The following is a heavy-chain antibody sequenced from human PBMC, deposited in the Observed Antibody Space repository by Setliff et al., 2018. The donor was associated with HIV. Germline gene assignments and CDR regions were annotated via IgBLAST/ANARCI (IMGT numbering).Heavy chain of an antibody. V-gene: IGHV3-23*01. CDR2: ISGSGGST. J-gene: IGHJ4*02. Sequence: LRLSCAASGFTFSSYAMSWVRQAPGKGLEWVSAISGSGGSTYYADSVKGRFTISRDNSKNTLYLQMNSLRAEDTAVYYCAKDPRAAVATICDYWGPGTLVTVSS. CDR1: GFTFSSYA. CDR3: AKDPRAAVATICDY. D-gene: IGHD5-12*01.